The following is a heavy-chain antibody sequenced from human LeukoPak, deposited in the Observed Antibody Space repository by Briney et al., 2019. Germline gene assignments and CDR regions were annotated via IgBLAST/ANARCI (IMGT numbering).Heavy chain of an antibody. CDR1: GDSISRGGYY. J-gene: IGHJ5*02. Sequence: PPQTLSLTCTVSGDSISRGGYYWSWIRQHPGKGLEWIGYIFYSGSTYYNPSLKSRVNISVDTSKNQFSLKLSSVTAADTAVYYCARDIRGIRGVGSNWFDPWGQGTLVTVSS. CDR3: ARDIRGIRGVGSNWFDP. D-gene: IGHD3-10*01. CDR2: IFYSGST. V-gene: IGHV4-31*03.